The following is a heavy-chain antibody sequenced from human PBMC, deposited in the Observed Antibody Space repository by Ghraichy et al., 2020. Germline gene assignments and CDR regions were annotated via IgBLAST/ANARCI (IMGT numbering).Heavy chain of an antibody. J-gene: IGHJ6*02. CDR2: FDPEDGET. V-gene: IGHV1-24*01. D-gene: IGHD4-11*01. Sequence: ASVKVSCKVSGYTLTELSMHWVRQAPGKGLEWMGGFDPEDGETIYAQKFQGRVTMTEDTSTDTAYMELSSLRSEDTAVYYCATSPDYSDYYYYGMDVWGQGTTVTVSS. CDR1: GYTLTELS. CDR3: ATSPDYSDYYYYGMDV.